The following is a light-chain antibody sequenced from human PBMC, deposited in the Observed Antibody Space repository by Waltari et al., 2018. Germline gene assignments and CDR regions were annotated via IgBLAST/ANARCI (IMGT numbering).Light chain of an antibody. J-gene: IGKJ2*01. V-gene: IGKV3-15*01. Sequence: EIVMTQSPATLSVSLGERATLSCRASQSVSSNLAWYQQKPGQAPRLLLYGASTRATGIPARFSGSGSGTEFTLTISSLQSEDFAVYYCQQYNNWPPYTFGQGTKLEIK. CDR1: QSVSSN. CDR3: QQYNNWPPYT. CDR2: GAS.